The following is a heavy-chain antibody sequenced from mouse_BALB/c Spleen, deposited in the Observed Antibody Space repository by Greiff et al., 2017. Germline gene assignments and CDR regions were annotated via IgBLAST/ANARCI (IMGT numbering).Heavy chain of an antibody. Sequence: EVMLVESGGGLVQPGGSMKLSCVASGFTFSNYWMNWVRQSPEKGLEWVAEIRLKSNNYATHYAESVKGRFTISRDDSKSSVYLQMNNLRAEDTGIYYCTRYYDFSWFAYWGQGTLVTVSA. D-gene: IGHD2-4*01. CDR1: GFTFSNYW. CDR3: TRYYDFSWFAY. V-gene: IGHV6-6*02. J-gene: IGHJ3*01. CDR2: IRLKSNNYAT.